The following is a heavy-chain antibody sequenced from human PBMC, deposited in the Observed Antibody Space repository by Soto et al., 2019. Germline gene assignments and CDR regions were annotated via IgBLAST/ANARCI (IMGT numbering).Heavy chain of an antibody. CDR2: IYYSGST. CDR1: GGSISSGDYY. V-gene: IGHV4-30-4*01. CDR3: ARAGYYYGMDV. Sequence: NPSETLSLTCTVSGGSISSGDYYWSWIRQPPGKGLEWIGYIYYSGSTYYNPSLKSRVTISEDTSKNQFSLKLSSVTAADTAVYYCARAGYYYGMDVWGQGTTVTVSS. J-gene: IGHJ6*02.